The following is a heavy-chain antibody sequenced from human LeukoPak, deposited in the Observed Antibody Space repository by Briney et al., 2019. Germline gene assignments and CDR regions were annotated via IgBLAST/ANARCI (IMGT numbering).Heavy chain of an antibody. CDR2: IYYSGST. CDR3: ARQDRSVGTNIYYFDY. V-gene: IGHV4-59*08. D-gene: IGHD1-26*01. Sequence: PSETLSLTCAVACGSISNYYWSWIRQPPEKVLEWIAYIYYSGSTNYSPSLQSRVTIAVDTSKNQLTLKLSSVTAADTAVYYCARQDRSVGTNIYYFDYWGQGILVTVSS. J-gene: IGHJ4*02. CDR1: CGSISNYY.